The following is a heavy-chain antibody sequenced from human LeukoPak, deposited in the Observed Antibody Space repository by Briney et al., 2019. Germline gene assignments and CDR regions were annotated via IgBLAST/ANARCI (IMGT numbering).Heavy chain of an antibody. CDR3: ARAGGYCSSTSCDYPDY. D-gene: IGHD2-2*01. CDR1: GFTFSSYS. V-gene: IGHV3-21*01. CDR2: ISSSSSYI. J-gene: IGHJ4*02. Sequence: GSLRLSCAASGFTFSSYSMNWVRQAPGKGLEWVSSISSSSSYIYYADSVKGRFTISRDNAKNSLYLQMNSLRAEDTAVYYCARAGGYCSSTSCDYPDYWGQGTLVTVSS.